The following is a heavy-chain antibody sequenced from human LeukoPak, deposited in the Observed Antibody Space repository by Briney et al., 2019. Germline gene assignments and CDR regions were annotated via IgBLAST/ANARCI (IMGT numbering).Heavy chain of an antibody. J-gene: IGHJ4*02. V-gene: IGHV1-18*01. Sequence: GASVKVSCKASGYTFTSYGISWVRQAPGQGLEWMGWISADNGNTNHAQKFQGRVSLTTDTSTSTAYMELRSLRSEDTAVYYCARELKVYDFWSGDWGIDYWGQGTLVTVSS. CDR3: ARELKVYDFWSGDWGIDY. D-gene: IGHD3-3*01. CDR1: GYTFTSYG. CDR2: ISADNGNT.